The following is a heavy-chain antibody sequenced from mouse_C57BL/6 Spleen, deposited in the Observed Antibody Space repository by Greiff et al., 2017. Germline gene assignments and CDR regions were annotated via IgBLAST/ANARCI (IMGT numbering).Heavy chain of an antibody. CDR1: GFTFSSYA. J-gene: IGHJ1*03. V-gene: IGHV5-4*03. CDR2: ISDGGSYT. D-gene: IGHD1-1*01. CDR3: ARVTTVGATYWYFDV. Sequence: DVMLVESGGGLVKPGGSLKLSCAASGFTFSSYAMSWVRQTPEKRLEWVATISDGGSYTYYPDNVKGRFTISRDNAKNNLYLQMSHMKSEDTAMYYCARVTTVGATYWYFDVWGTGTTVTVSS.